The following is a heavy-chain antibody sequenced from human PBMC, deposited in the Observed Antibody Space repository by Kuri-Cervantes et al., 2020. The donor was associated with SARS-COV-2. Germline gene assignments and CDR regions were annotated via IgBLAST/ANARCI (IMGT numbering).Heavy chain of an antibody. CDR3: ARGFELLRDFDL. J-gene: IGHJ2*01. V-gene: IGHV3-53*05. D-gene: IGHD1-7*01. CDR2: IYSGGST. Sequence: GESLKISCAASGFTVSSNYMSWVRQAPGKGLEWVSLIYSGGSTYYADSVKGRFTISRDNSKNTLYLRMNSLRTEDTAVYYCARGFELLRDFDLWGRGTLVTVSS. CDR1: GFTVSSNY.